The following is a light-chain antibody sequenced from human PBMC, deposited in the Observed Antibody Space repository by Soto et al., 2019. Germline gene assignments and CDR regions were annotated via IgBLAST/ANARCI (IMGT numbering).Light chain of an antibody. J-gene: IGKJ4*01. Sequence: DIQMTQSPSALSASVGDRVTITCRASQSISNWLAWYQQKPGKAPKVLIYLASSLESGVPSRFSGSGSGTEFTLTISSLQPDDFATYYCKQFYNYTLTFGGGTRVDIK. CDR2: LAS. V-gene: IGKV1-5*03. CDR1: QSISNW. CDR3: KQFYNYTLT.